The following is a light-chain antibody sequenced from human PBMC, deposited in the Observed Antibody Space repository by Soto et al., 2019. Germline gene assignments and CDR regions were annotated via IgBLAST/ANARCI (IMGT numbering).Light chain of an antibody. V-gene: IGLV1-44*01. CDR1: SSNIGKNS. Sequence: QSVLTQPPSASGTPGQRVTISCSGSSSNIGKNSVNWYLQLPGTAPKLLIYSNNQRPSGVPARFSGSKSGASAALAISGLRSEDDAAYYCAAWDDSLNGPLFGGGTKLTVL. J-gene: IGLJ2*01. CDR3: AAWDDSLNGPL. CDR2: SNN.